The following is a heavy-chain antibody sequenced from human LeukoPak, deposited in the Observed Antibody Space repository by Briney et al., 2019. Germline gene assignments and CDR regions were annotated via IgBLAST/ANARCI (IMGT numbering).Heavy chain of an antibody. Sequence: PGGSLRLSCAASGFTFSSYSMNWVRQAPGKGLEWVSSISSSSSYIYYADSVKGRFTISRDNAKNSLYLQMNSLRAEDTAVYYCARDLDGDPPAFDYWGQGTLVTVSS. CDR2: ISSSSSYI. CDR1: GFTFSSYS. J-gene: IGHJ4*02. CDR3: ARDLDGDPPAFDY. V-gene: IGHV3-21*01. D-gene: IGHD4-17*01.